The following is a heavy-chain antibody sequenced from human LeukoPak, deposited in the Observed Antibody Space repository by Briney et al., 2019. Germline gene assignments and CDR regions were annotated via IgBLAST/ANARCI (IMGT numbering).Heavy chain of an antibody. D-gene: IGHD3-3*01. CDR2: IIPIFGTA. CDR3: AKFWSGYSDAFDI. CDR1: GGTFSSYA. V-gene: IGHV1-69*05. J-gene: IGHJ3*02. Sequence: SVKVSCKASGGTFSSYAISWVRQAPGQGLECMGGIIPIFGTANYAQKFQGRVTITTDESTSTAYMELNSLRSEVRAVYYCAKFWSGYSDAFDIWGQGTMVTVSS.